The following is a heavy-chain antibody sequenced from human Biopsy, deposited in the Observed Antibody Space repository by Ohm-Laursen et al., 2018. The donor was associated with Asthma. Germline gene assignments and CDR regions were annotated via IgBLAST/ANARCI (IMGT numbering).Heavy chain of an antibody. Sequence: ASVKPSCKASGYTFIGCHIHWVRQAPGQGLEWMGRINPNSGGTNYAQKFQGRVTTTRDTSISTAYMEVSRLRSDDTAVYYCARGQKSAGDRWFDPWGQGTLVTVSS. D-gene: IGHD6-13*01. CDR1: GYTFIGCH. V-gene: IGHV1-2*06. CDR2: INPNSGGT. CDR3: ARGQKSAGDRWFDP. J-gene: IGHJ5*02.